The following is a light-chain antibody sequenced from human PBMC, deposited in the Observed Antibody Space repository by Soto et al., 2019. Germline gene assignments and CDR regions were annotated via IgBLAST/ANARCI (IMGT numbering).Light chain of an antibody. J-gene: IGKJ2*01. V-gene: IGKV3-15*01. Sequence: EIVMTQSPATLSVSPGERATLSCRASQSVRTNLAWYQQKPGQDPRRLIYGASTRATGVPARFSGSWSGTVFTLTISSLQSEDFAIDFCPQYNDWPPVYTFGQGTKLEIK. CDR3: PQYNDWPPVYT. CDR1: QSVRTN. CDR2: GAS.